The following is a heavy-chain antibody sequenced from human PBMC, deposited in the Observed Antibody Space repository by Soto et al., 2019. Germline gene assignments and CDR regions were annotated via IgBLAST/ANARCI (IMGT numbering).Heavy chain of an antibody. Sequence: GGSLRLSCAASGFTFSSYGMHWVRQAPGKGLEWVAVISYDGSNKYYADSVKGRFTISRDNSKNTLYLQMNSLRAEDTAVYYCAPIIAAAGTIRGPFDYWGQGTLVTVSS. J-gene: IGHJ4*02. V-gene: IGHV3-30*03. CDR2: ISYDGSNK. CDR1: GFTFSSYG. CDR3: APIIAAAGTIRGPFDY. D-gene: IGHD6-13*01.